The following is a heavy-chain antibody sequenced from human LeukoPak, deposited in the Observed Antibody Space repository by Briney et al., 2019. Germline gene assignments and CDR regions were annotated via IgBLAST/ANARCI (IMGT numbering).Heavy chain of an antibody. V-gene: IGHV3-33*01. CDR3: ARDYDILTGYPRGGFDY. CDR2: IWNDGSNK. CDR1: GFTFSSYG. J-gene: IGHJ4*02. D-gene: IGHD3-9*01. Sequence: GGSLRLSCAASGFTFSSYGMHWVRQAPGKGLGGVAVIWNDGSNKYYADSVKGRFTISRDNSKNTLYLQMNSPRAEDTAVYYCARDYDILTGYPRGGFDYWGQGTLVTVSS.